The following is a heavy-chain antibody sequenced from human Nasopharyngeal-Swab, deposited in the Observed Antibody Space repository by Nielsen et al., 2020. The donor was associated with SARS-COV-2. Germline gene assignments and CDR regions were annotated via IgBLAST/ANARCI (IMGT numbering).Heavy chain of an antibody. J-gene: IGHJ4*02. CDR2: IYSGGST. D-gene: IGHD3-22*01. V-gene: IGHV3-53*01. Sequence: GGSLRLSCAASGFTVSRNYMSWVRQAPGKGLEWVSVIYSGGSTYYADSVKGRFTISRDNSKNTLYLQMNSLRAEDTAVYYCARYDDYYDSSGYAYWGQGTLVTVSS. CDR3: ARYDDYYDSSGYAY. CDR1: GFTVSRNY.